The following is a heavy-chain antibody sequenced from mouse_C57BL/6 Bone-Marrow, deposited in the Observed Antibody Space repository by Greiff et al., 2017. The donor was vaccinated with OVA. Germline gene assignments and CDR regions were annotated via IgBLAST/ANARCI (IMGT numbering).Heavy chain of an antibody. D-gene: IGHD1-1*01. J-gene: IGHJ3*01. CDR1: GFTFNTYA. CDR3: ARGGYYGSVAY. Sequence: EVQLVESGGGLVQPKGSLKLSCAASGFTFNTYAMHWVRQAPGKGLEWVARIRSKSSNYATYYADSVKDRFTISRDDSQSMLYLQMNSLQADDTAIYYCARGGYYGSVAYWGQGTLVTVSA. CDR2: IRSKSSNYAT. V-gene: IGHV10-3*01.